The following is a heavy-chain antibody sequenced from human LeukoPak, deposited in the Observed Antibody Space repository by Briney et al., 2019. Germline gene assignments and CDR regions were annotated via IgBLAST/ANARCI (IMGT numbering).Heavy chain of an antibody. J-gene: IGHJ4*02. CDR1: GITISSYE. D-gene: IGHD3-3*01. CDR3: ATAPYDFCKVFDY. CDR2: IHSDGGTI. Sequence: GGSLRLSCAGSGITISSYEMNWVRQAPGKGLEWVAYIHSDGGTIFYADSVKGRFTISRDNAKNSVFLEMSGLRADDTAVYYCATAPYDFCKVFDYWGQGILVIVSS. V-gene: IGHV3-48*03.